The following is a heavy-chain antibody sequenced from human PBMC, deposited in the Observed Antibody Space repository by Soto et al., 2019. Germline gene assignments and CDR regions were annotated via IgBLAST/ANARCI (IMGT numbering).Heavy chain of an antibody. V-gene: IGHV3-48*03. CDR1: GFTFDDYA. CDR2: ISSSGSTI. J-gene: IGHJ6*02. Sequence: EVQLVESGGGLVQPGRSLRLSCAASGFTFDDYALHWVRQVPGKGLEWVSYISSSGSTIYYADSVKGRFTISRDNAKNSLYLQMNSLRAEDTAVYYCARDHKGGYYYYGMDVWGQGTTVTVSS. CDR3: ARDHKGGYYYYGMDV.